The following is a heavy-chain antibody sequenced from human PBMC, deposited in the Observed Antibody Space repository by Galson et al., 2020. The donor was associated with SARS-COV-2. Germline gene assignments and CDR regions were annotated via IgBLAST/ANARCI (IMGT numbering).Heavy chain of an antibody. Sequence: HSGGSLRLPCAAPGFTFSSYGMHWVRQAPGKGLEWVAVISYDGSNKYYADAVRGRFFISIDNSKNTLYLQMDRLRVEDTAVYYCAKRPKLFESWPCGMDVWGQGTTVTVSS. CDR2: ISYDGSNK. V-gene: IGHV3-30*18. CDR3: AKRPKLFESWPCGMDV. CDR1: GFTFSSYG. J-gene: IGHJ6*02. D-gene: IGHD3-10*02.